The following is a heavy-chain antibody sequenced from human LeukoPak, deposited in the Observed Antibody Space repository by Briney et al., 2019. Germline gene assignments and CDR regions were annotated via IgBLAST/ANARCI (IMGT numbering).Heavy chain of an antibody. Sequence: GGSLRLSCAASGFTFSSYEMNWVRQAPGKGLEWVSYISSSGSTIYYADSVKGRFTISRDNAKNSLYLQMNSLRAEDTAVYYCARLPYSWGLDSWGQGTLVTVSS. J-gene: IGHJ4*02. V-gene: IGHV3-48*03. CDR3: ARLPYSWGLDS. D-gene: IGHD2-15*01. CDR1: GFTFSSYE. CDR2: ISSSGSTI.